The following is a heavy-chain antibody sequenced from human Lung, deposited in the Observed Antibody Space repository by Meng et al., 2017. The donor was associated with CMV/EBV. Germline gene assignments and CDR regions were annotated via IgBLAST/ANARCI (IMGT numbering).Heavy chain of an antibody. V-gene: IGHV3-66*02. D-gene: IGHD3/OR15-3a*01. CDR2: IYAGGST. CDR1: GFTVSNNY. CDR3: ARDPRSAFWTVFPHNGMDV. J-gene: IGHJ6*02. Sequence: LSLTCAASGFTVSNNYMSWVRQAPGKGLEWVSVIYAGGSTHYADPVKGRFTLSRDNSENTVYLHMNSLRGDDTAVYYCARDPRSAFWTVFPHNGMDVWGQGTAVSVSS.